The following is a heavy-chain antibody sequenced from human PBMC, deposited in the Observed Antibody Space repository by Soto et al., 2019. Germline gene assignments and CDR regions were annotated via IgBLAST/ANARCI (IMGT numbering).Heavy chain of an antibody. Sequence: VASVKVSCKASGGTFSSYAISWVRQAPGQGLEWMGGIIPIFGTANYAQKFQGRVTITADESTSTAYMELSSLRSEDTAVYYCAREKRIFGVVIPAYYYYGMDVWGQGTTVTVSS. J-gene: IGHJ6*02. V-gene: IGHV1-69*13. D-gene: IGHD3-3*01. CDR1: GGTFSSYA. CDR3: AREKRIFGVVIPAYYYYGMDV. CDR2: IIPIFGTA.